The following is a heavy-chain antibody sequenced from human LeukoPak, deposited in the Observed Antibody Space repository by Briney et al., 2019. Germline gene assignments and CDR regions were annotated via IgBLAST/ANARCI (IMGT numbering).Heavy chain of an antibody. Sequence: GASVKVSCKASGYTFTGYYMHWVRQAPGKGLEWMGGFDPEDGETIYAQKFQGRVTMTTDTSTSTAYMELRSLRSDDTAVYYCARDYHYGIPTQNYDILTGYDYYYYMDVWGKGTTVTVSS. CDR3: ARDYHYGIPTQNYDILTGYDYYYYMDV. J-gene: IGHJ6*03. D-gene: IGHD3-9*01. CDR1: GYTFTGYY. CDR2: FDPEDGET. V-gene: IGHV1-24*01.